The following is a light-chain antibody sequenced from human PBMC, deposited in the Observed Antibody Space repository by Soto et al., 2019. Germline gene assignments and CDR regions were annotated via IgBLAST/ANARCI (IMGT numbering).Light chain of an antibody. V-gene: IGLV2-14*01. J-gene: IGLJ2*01. CDR1: SSDVGGYTY. CDR2: NVS. Sequence: QSALTQPASVSGSPGQSITISCTGTSSDVGGYTYVSWYQQHPGKAPKLMIYNVSNRPSGVSNRFSGFKSGNTASLTISGLQAEEEADSYCCSYAGSSPFEVFGGGTQLTFL. CDR3: CSYAGSSPFEV.